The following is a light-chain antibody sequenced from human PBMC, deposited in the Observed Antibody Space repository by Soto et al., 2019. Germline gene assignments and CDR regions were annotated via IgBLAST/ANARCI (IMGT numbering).Light chain of an antibody. CDR3: ASWDDSLNGVV. V-gene: IGLV1-44*01. Sequence: QSVLTQPPSASGTPGQRVTISCSGSNYNIGSNTVNWYQQLPGTAPKLLIYSNNQRPSGVPGRFSDSKSGTSASLAISGLQSEDEADYYCASWDDSLNGVVFGGGTKLTVL. CDR2: SNN. J-gene: IGLJ2*01. CDR1: NYNIGSNT.